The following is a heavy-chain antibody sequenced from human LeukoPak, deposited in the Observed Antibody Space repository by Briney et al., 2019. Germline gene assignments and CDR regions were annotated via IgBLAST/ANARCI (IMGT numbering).Heavy chain of an antibody. V-gene: IGHV4-4*07. CDR1: GASISPYY. J-gene: IGHJ4*02. D-gene: IGHD3-10*01. CDR2: LYPSGSS. Sequence: SETLSLTCTVSGASISPYYWNWIRQPAGKGLEWIGRLYPSGSSDYNPSLKSRVTMSVDTSRNQFSLRVTSVTAADTAIYYCARVINGSFDYWGQGTLVTVSS. CDR3: ARVINGSFDY.